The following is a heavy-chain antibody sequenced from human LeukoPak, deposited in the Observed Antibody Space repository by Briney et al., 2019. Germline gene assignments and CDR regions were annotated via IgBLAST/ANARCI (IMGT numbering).Heavy chain of an antibody. CDR3: ARDPDSGYDLSFDY. Sequence: SVKVSCKASGGTFSSYAISWVRQAPGQGLEWMGGIIPIFGTANYAQKFQGRVTITADESTSTAYMELSSLRSEDTAVYYCARDPDSGYDLSFDYWGQGTLVTVSS. J-gene: IGHJ4*02. D-gene: IGHD5-12*01. CDR2: IIPIFGTA. CDR1: GGTFSSYA. V-gene: IGHV1-69*13.